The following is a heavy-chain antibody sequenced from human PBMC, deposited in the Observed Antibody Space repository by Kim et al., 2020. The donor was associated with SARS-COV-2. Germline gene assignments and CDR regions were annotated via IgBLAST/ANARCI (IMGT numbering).Heavy chain of an antibody. CDR2: IRSKANSYAT. D-gene: IGHD3-3*02. Sequence: GGSLRLSCAASGFSFSDSAMHWVRQASGKGLEWVGRIRSKANSYATTYAASVKGRVTISRDDSKNAAYLQMNSLKTEDTAVYYCTRVPGTALAFCDAYDIWGQGTMVTVSS. J-gene: IGHJ3*02. CDR3: TRVPGTALAFCDAYDI. CDR1: GFSFSDSA. V-gene: IGHV3-73*01.